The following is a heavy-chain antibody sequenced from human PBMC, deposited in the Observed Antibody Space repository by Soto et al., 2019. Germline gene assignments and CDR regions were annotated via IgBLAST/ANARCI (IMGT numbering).Heavy chain of an antibody. Sequence: GPSVKVSCKASGYTFTSYGISWVRQAPGQGLEWMGWISAYNGNTNYAQKLQGRVTITTDTSTSTAYMEVRSLRSDDTAVYYCARVRAAGYYYYGMDVWGQGTTVTVSS. CDR2: ISAYNGNT. V-gene: IGHV1-18*01. CDR1: GYTFTSYG. D-gene: IGHD6-25*01. CDR3: ARVRAAGYYYYGMDV. J-gene: IGHJ6*02.